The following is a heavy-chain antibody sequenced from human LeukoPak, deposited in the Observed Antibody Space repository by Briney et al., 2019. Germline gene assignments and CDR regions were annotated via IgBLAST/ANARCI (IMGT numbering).Heavy chain of an antibody. CDR3: AREGGDSSGYYYAEYFQH. J-gene: IGHJ1*01. V-gene: IGHV4-4*07. D-gene: IGHD3-22*01. CDR1: GGSISSYY. Sequence: SETLSLTCTVSGGSISSYYWSWIRQPAGKGLEWIGRIYTSGSTNHNPSLKSRVTMSVDTSKNQFSLKLSSVTAADTAVYYCAREGGDSSGYYYAEYFQHWGQGTLVTVSS. CDR2: IYTSGST.